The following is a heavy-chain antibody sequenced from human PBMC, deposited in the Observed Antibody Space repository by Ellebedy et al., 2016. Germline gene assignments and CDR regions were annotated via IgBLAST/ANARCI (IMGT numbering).Heavy chain of an antibody. Sequence: ASVKVSCKASGYTFVSHVLYWVRQAPGQRLEWMGWVNGGNGNTKYSEKFQGRVTITRDAPANTVYMELSGLTSEDTAVYYCARGGCIPASCYLYFDYWGQGTLVTGSS. J-gene: IGHJ4*02. CDR2: VNGGNGNT. CDR1: GYTFVSHV. D-gene: IGHD3-22*01. CDR3: ARGGCIPASCYLYFDY. V-gene: IGHV1-3*01.